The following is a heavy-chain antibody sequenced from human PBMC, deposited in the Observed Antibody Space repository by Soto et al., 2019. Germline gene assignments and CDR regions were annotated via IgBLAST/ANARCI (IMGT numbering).Heavy chain of an antibody. CDR3: ARGPPRVRERTYYYRMDV. D-gene: IGHD3-10*01. V-gene: IGHV3-13*05. J-gene: IGHJ6*02. CDR2: IGDIDDP. Sequence: EVQLVESGGGLAQPGGSLRLSCAASGFTIRNYDMPWVRQTTGKGLEWVSGIGDIDDPYYADSVKGRFTISREIAKNSLYLQMDGLRAGDSSVYYSARGPPRVRERTYYYRMDVWGQGTTVTVSS. CDR1: GFTIRNYD.